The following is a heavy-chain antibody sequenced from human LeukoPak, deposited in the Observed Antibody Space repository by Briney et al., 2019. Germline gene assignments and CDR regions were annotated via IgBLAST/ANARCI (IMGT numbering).Heavy chain of an antibody. J-gene: IGHJ4*02. V-gene: IGHV4-34*01. CDR2: INHSGST. CDR3: ARLARAMVRGVISYYFDY. D-gene: IGHD3-10*01. Sequence: SETLSLTCAVYGGSFSGYYWSWIRQPPGKGPEWIGEINHSGSTNYNPSLKSRVTISVDTSKNQFSLKLSSVTAADTAVYYCARLARAMVRGVISYYFDYWGQGTLVTVSS. CDR1: GGSFSGYY.